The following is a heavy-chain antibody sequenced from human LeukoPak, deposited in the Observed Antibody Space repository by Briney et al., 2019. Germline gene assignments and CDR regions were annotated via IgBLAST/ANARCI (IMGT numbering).Heavy chain of an antibody. Sequence: GGSLRLSCAASGFTFSTYAMNWVRQAPGKGLEWVSAISSSGFSTYYTDSVRGRFTISRDNSRNTLFLQMSGLRAEDMAVYYCAKGGSGIAQAADFDYWGQGTLVTVSS. V-gene: IGHV3-23*01. J-gene: IGHJ4*02. CDR1: GFTFSTYA. D-gene: IGHD6-13*01. CDR2: ISSSGFST. CDR3: AKGGSGIAQAADFDY.